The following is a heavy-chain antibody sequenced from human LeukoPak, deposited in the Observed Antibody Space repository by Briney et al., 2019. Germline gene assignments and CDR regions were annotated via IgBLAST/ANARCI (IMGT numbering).Heavy chain of an antibody. J-gene: IGHJ5*02. Sequence: SETLSLTCTVSGGSISSYYWSWVGQPAGKGLEEIGRIYTSGSTNYNPSLKSRVTMSVDTSKNQFSLKLSSVTAADTAVYYCARDPPPHDSSGYWPWGQGTLVTVSS. CDR2: IYTSGST. CDR1: GGSISSYY. D-gene: IGHD3-22*01. V-gene: IGHV4-4*07. CDR3: ARDPPPHDSSGYWP.